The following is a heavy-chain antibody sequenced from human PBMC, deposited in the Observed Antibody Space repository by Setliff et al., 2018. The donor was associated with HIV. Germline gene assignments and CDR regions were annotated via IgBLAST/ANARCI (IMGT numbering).Heavy chain of an antibody. D-gene: IGHD5-18*01. CDR1: GYTFTSYY. Sequence: ASVKVSCKASGYTFTSYYVHFVRQAPGQGPEWMGIINPNGGSTNYAQKFEGRVAMTEDTSTNNVHMYLSSLRSEDTAIYYCARGGPGSSFGYDWFDPWGQGTPVTVSS. J-gene: IGHJ5*02. CDR3: ARGGPGSSFGYDWFDP. V-gene: IGHV1-46*01. CDR2: INPNGGST.